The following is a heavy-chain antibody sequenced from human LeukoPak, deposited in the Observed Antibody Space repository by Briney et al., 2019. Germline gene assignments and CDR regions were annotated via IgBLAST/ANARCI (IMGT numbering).Heavy chain of an antibody. Sequence: GASVKVSCKASGYTFTGYYIHWVRQAPGQGLEWMGWINPDSGGTNYAQKLQGRVTMTTDTSTSTAYMELRSLRSDDTAVYYCARDRAYNWIPRFYYYMDVWGKGTTVTVSS. J-gene: IGHJ6*03. CDR3: ARDRAYNWIPRFYYYMDV. D-gene: IGHD1-20*01. CDR1: GYTFTGYY. V-gene: IGHV1-2*02. CDR2: INPDSGGT.